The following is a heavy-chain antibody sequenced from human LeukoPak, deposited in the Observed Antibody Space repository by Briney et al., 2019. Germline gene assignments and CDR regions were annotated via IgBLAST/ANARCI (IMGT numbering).Heavy chain of an antibody. Sequence: GASVKVSCKASGYTFTSYGISWVRQAPGQGLEWMGWISAYNGNTNYAQKFQGRVTMTTDTSTSTAYMELRSLRSDDTAVYYCARAILGVTAIWRNAFDIWGQGTMVTVSS. J-gene: IGHJ3*02. CDR2: ISAYNGNT. V-gene: IGHV1-18*01. CDR1: GYTFTSYG. D-gene: IGHD2-21*02. CDR3: ARAILGVTAIWRNAFDI.